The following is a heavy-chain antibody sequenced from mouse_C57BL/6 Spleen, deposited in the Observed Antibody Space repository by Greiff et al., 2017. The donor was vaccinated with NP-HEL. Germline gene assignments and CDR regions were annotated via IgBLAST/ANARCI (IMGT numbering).Heavy chain of an antibody. CDR1: GFTFTDYY. J-gene: IGHJ4*01. V-gene: IGHV7-3*01. Sequence: EVKLEESGGGLVQPGGSLSLSCAASGFTFTDYYMSWVRQPPGKALEWLGFIRNKANGYTTEYSASVKGRFTISRDNSQSILYLQMNALRAEDSATYYCARGYYGAMDYWGQGTSVTVSS. CDR3: ARGYYGAMDY. D-gene: IGHD1-1*01. CDR2: IRNKANGYTT.